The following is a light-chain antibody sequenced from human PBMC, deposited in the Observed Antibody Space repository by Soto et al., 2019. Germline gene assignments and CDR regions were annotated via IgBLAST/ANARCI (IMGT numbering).Light chain of an antibody. J-gene: IGKJ4*01. V-gene: IGKV1-39*01. CDR3: QQSDGTPPLT. Sequence: DIQLTQSPSSLSASVGDTVTITCRASQTIDTYLNWYQHKPGKAPYLLIYAASNLQTGVPSRFRGSASETDFALTISSLEPEDFATYYCQQSDGTPPLTFGGGTKVEI. CDR2: AAS. CDR1: QTIDTY.